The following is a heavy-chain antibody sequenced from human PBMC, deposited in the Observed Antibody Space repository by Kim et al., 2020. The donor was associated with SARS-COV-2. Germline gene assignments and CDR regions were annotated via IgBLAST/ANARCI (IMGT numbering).Heavy chain of an antibody. J-gene: IGHJ3*02. Sequence: YYADSVKDRFPISRDNAKIVLYLQMNSLRDEDTAVYYCARVVVAASAFDIWGQGTMVTVSS. CDR3: ARVVVAASAFDI. V-gene: IGHV3-48*02. D-gene: IGHD2-15*01.